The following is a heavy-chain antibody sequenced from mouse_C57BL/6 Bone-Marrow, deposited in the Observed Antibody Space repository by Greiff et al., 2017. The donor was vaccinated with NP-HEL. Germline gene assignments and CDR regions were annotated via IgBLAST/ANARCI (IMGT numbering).Heavy chain of an antibody. J-gene: IGHJ2*01. V-gene: IGHV1-22*01. CDR2: INPNNGGT. Sequence: VQLQQSGPELVKPGASVKMSCKASGYTFTDYNMHWVKQSHGKSLEWIGYINPNNGGTSYNQKLKGKATLTVNKSSSTAYMELRSLTAEDSAVYYCAITTVVATDYFDHWGQGTTLTVSS. CDR1: GYTFTDYN. D-gene: IGHD1-1*01. CDR3: AITTVVATDYFDH.